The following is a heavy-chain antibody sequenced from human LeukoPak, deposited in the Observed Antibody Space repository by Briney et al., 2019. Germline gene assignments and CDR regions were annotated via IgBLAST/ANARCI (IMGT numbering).Heavy chain of an antibody. CDR2: IYYSGST. CDR3: ARSASYYDFWSGPNWFDP. D-gene: IGHD3-3*01. CDR1: GGSISSYY. V-gene: IGHV4-59*01. J-gene: IGHJ5*02. Sequence: SETLPLTCTVSGGSISSYYWSWIRQPPGKGLEWIGYIYYSGSTNYNPSLKSRVTISVDTSKNQFSLKLSSVTAADTAVYYCARSASYYDFWSGPNWFDPWGQGTLVTVSS.